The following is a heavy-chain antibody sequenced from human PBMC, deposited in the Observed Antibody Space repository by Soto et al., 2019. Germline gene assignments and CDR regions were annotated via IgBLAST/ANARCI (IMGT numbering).Heavy chain of an antibody. J-gene: IGHJ4*02. CDR2: IIPIFGTA. CDR3: ARDQRPTMVRGVIISRSFDY. D-gene: IGHD3-10*01. CDR1: GGTFSSYA. Sequence: ASVKVSCKASGGTFSSYAISWVRQAPGQGLEWMGGIIPIFGTANYAQKFQGRVTITADESTSTAYMELSSLRSEDTAVYYCARDQRPTMVRGVIISRSFDYWGERPLVTV. V-gene: IGHV1-69*13.